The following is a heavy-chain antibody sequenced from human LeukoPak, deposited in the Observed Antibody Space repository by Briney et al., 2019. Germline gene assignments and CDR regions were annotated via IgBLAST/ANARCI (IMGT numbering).Heavy chain of an antibody. V-gene: IGHV1-69*05. J-gene: IGHJ4*02. Sequence: ASVKVSCKASGGTFSSYAISWVRQAPGQGLEWMGGIIPIFGTANYAQKFQGRVTITTDESTSTAYMELSSLRSEDTAVYYCARGSEDYDSSGYFDYWGQGTLVTVPS. CDR2: IIPIFGTA. CDR1: GGTFSSYA. CDR3: ARGSEDYDSSGYFDY. D-gene: IGHD3-22*01.